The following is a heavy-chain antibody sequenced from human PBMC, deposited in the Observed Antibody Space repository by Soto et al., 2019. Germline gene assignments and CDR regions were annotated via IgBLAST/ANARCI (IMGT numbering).Heavy chain of an antibody. D-gene: IGHD3-3*01. Sequence: ASVKVSCKACGYTFTSYTMHWVRQAPGQRREWMGWIDAGNGNTKYSRKFQGRVTITRDTSADTADMELSSLRSEDMAVYYCARDAKLESRDAEAHLDDDFEYWGQGTLVSVSS. V-gene: IGHV1-3*03. CDR3: ARDAKLESRDAEAHLDDDFEY. CDR1: GYTFTSYT. CDR2: IDAGNGNT. J-gene: IGHJ4*02.